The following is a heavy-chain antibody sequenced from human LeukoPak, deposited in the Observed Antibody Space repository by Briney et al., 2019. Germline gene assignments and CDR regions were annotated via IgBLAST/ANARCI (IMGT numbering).Heavy chain of an antibody. J-gene: IGHJ4*02. D-gene: IGHD3-10*01. CDR1: GGTSSNYP. Sequence: SVKVSCKASGGTSSNYPFNWVRQAPGQGFEWMGSIIPSFGAPAYAQKFEDRITLTADKSTGTVYMKLSSLRSDDTAFYYCARGSKYYYASGSYSADYWGQGSLVSVSS. CDR3: ARGSKYYYASGSYSADY. CDR2: IIPSFGAP. V-gene: IGHV1-69*06.